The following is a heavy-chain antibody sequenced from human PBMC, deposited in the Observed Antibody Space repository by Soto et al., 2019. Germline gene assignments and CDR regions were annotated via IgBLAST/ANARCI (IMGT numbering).Heavy chain of an antibody. CDR3: ARMASAGTLNWFDP. D-gene: IGHD6-13*01. CDR1: GYTFINFD. CDR2: MNPGSGKT. V-gene: IGHV1-8*02. Sequence: QVQLVQSGAEVKETGASLRVSCKASGYTFINFDISWVRQAAGQGLEWLGWMNPGSGKTGYASKFQGRVAMTRDASTGTSHLELSSLTSDDTAVYYCARMASAGTLNWFDPWGQGTLVTVSS. J-gene: IGHJ5*02.